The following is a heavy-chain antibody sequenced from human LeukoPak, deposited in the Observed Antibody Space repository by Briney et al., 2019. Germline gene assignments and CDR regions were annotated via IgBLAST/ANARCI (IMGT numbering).Heavy chain of an antibody. Sequence: SSETLSLTCTVSGGSISSYYWSWIRQPPGKGLEWIGYIYYSGSTNYNPSLKSRVTISVDTSKNQFSLKLSSVTAADTAVYYCARVRGVGDYYGSGSYFDYWGQGTLVTVSS. CDR2: IYYSGST. J-gene: IGHJ4*02. CDR3: ARVRGVGDYYGSGSYFDY. V-gene: IGHV4-59*01. D-gene: IGHD3-10*01. CDR1: GGSISSYY.